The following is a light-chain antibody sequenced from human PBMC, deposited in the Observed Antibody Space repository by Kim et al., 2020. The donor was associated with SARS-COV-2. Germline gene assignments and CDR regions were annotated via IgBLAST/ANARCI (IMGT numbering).Light chain of an antibody. CDR2: AAA. V-gene: IGKV1-12*01. CDR1: QGIRSF. Sequence: VVDTVAISCRSSQGIRSFFALYQQKPSKSPNLLIIAAAALSSGVPSRFICSGSGTDFTLTITGLQPEDFATFFFQQTNTFPLTLGVGTKVDIK. CDR3: QQTNTFPLT. J-gene: IGKJ4*01.